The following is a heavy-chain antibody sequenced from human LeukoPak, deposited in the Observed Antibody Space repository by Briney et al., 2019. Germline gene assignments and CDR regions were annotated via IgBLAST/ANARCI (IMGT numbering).Heavy chain of an antibody. Sequence: SQTLSLTCAISGDSVSNNNAAWNWIRQSPSRGLEWLGRTYYRSKWYNEYAVSVNSRITINPDTSKSQLSLKLNSVTAADTAVYYCAKEGMTRGVIDYWGQGALVTVSS. CDR2: TYYRSKWYN. D-gene: IGHD3-10*01. CDR1: GDSVSNNNAA. J-gene: IGHJ4*02. CDR3: AKEGMTRGVIDY. V-gene: IGHV6-1*01.